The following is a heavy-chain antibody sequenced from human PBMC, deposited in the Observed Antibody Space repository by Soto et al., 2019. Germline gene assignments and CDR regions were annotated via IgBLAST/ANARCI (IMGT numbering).Heavy chain of an antibody. J-gene: IGHJ3*02. CDR1: GGSISSSSYY. CDR2: IYYSGST. Sequence: SETLSLTCTVSGGSISSSSYYWGWIRQPPGKGLEWIGSIYYSGSTYYNPSHKSRVTISVDTSKNQFSLKLSSVTAADTAVYYCASIKLAAPADAFDIWGKGTMVTVS. CDR3: ASIKLAAPADAFDI. V-gene: IGHV4-39*01. D-gene: IGHD6-13*01.